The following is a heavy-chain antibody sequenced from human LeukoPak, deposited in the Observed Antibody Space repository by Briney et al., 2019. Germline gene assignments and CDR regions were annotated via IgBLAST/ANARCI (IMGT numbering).Heavy chain of an antibody. J-gene: IGHJ4*02. D-gene: IGHD3-22*01. CDR3: AKDPSYYYDSSGYSYFDY. CDR1: GFTFTSSA. CDR2: IVVGSGNT. V-gene: IGHV1-58*01. Sequence: ASVKVSCKASGFTFTSSAVQWVRQARGQRLEWIGWIVVGSGNTNYAQKFQERVTITRDMSTSTAYMELSSLRSEDTAVYYCAKDPSYYYDSSGYSYFDYWGQGTLVTVSS.